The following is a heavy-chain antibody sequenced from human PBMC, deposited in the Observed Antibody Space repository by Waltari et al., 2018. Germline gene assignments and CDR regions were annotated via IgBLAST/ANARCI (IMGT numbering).Heavy chain of an antibody. Sequence: QVQLQQWGAGLLKPSETLSLTCAVYGGSFSGYYWSWIRQPPGKGLEWIGEINHSGSTNDIPSLKRRVTISVDTSKNQFSLKLSSVTAADTAVYYCARDQPFDYWGQGTLVTVSS. CDR3: ARDQPFDY. CDR2: INHSGST. V-gene: IGHV4-34*01. J-gene: IGHJ4*02. CDR1: GGSFSGYY.